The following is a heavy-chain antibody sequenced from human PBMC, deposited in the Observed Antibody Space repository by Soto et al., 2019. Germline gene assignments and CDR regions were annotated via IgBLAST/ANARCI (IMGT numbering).Heavy chain of an antibody. Sequence: PGGSLRLSCAASGFTFSDYALSWVRQAPGKGLEWVSGISGSVDRTDYADSVKGRFTISRDNSKNTIYLQMSSLGGDDTALYYCAKSGAHSARSMGYYIDSWRQRTLDTVSS. CDR1: GFTFSDYA. D-gene: IGHD3-10*01. J-gene: IGHJ4*02. CDR3: AKSGAHSARSMGYYIDS. CDR2: ISGSVDRT. V-gene: IGHV3-23*01.